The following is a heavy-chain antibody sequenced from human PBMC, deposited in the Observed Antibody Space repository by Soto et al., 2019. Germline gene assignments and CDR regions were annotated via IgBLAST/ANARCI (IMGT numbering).Heavy chain of an antibody. J-gene: IGHJ5*02. CDR3: ARDPTSCSGGRCNSVGWFDP. CDR2: ISFDGGEK. D-gene: IGHD2-15*01. V-gene: IGHV3-30-3*01. CDR1: GFTFIAYS. Sequence: QVQLVESGGGVVQPGRSLRLSCAASGFTFIAYSMHWVRQAPGKGLEWLAVISFDGGEKHYADSVKGRCTISRDNSNNALYLQMNSLRDADTAIYYCARDPTSCSGGRCNSVGWFDPWGQGTLVIVSS.